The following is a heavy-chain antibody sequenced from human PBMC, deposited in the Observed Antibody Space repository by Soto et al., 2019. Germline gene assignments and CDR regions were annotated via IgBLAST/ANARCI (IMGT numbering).Heavy chain of an antibody. V-gene: IGHV3-23*01. D-gene: IGHD6-19*01. J-gene: IGHJ6*02. CDR3: AKVFSLTYNGWYGMDV. CDR2: ISPNADST. Sequence: EMQLLESGGGFVQPGGSLRLSCAGSGFTFDTYAMIWVRQVPGKGLDWVSGISPNADSTYYADSVKGRFTISRDNSKNMLYMEMNSLRAEDTALYYCAKVFSLTYNGWYGMDVWGQGAAVTVSS. CDR1: GFTFDTYA.